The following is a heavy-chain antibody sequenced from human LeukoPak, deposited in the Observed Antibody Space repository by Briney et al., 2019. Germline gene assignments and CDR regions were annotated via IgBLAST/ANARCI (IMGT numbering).Heavy chain of an antibody. Sequence: GGSLRLSCAASGFTFSSFAMSWVRQTPRKGLEWVSTIGNTGTNTYYADSVRGRFTISRDNSRNTLFLQMNSLRAEDTAVYYCAKAPEVVVSRFEYWGQGTLVTVSS. V-gene: IGHV3-23*01. D-gene: IGHD3-22*01. CDR1: GFTFSSFA. CDR2: IGNTGTNT. CDR3: AKAPEVVVSRFEY. J-gene: IGHJ4*02.